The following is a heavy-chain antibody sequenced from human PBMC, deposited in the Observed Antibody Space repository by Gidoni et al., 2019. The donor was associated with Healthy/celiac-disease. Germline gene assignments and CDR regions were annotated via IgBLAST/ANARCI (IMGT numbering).Heavy chain of an antibody. CDR1: GGSFSGYY. D-gene: IGHD2-2*01. Sequence: QVQLQQWGAGLLKPSETLSLTCAVYGGSFSGYYWIWIRQPPGKGLEWFGEINHSGSTNYNPSLKSRVTISVDTSKNQFSLKLSSVTAADTAVYYCARSLADSVVVPAAPFRDYGMDVWGQGTTVTVSS. V-gene: IGHV4-34*01. CDR3: ARSLADSVVVPAAPFRDYGMDV. J-gene: IGHJ6*02. CDR2: INHSGST.